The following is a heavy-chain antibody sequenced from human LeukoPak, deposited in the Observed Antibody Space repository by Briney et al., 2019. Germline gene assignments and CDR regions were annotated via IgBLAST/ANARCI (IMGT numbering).Heavy chain of an antibody. CDR2: INHSGST. CDR3: ARGQAVGLTFFDY. V-gene: IGHV4-34*01. D-gene: IGHD6-19*01. J-gene: IGHJ4*02. CDR1: GGSFSGYY. Sequence: SETLSLTCAVYGGSFSGYYWSWIRQPPGKGLEWIGEINHSGSTNYNPSLKSRVTMSVDTSKNQFSLKLSSVTAADTAVYYCARGQAVGLTFFDYWGQGTLVTVSS.